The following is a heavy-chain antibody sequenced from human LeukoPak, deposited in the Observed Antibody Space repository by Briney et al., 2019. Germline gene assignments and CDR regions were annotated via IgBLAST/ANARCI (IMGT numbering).Heavy chain of an antibody. J-gene: IGHJ4*02. D-gene: IGHD3-10*01. CDR1: GFSFSSYG. Sequence: AGGSLRLSCVASGFSFSSYGMSWVRQAPGKGLEWVAFIRYDGSNKYYADSVKGRFTISRDNSKNTLYLQMNSLRAEDTAVYYCAKDRITMVRGATGGFDYWGQGTLVTVSS. CDR3: AKDRITMVRGATGGFDY. CDR2: IRYDGSNK. V-gene: IGHV3-30*02.